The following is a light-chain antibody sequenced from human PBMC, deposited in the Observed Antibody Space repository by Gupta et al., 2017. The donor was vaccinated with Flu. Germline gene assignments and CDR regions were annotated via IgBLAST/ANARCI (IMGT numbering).Light chain of an antibody. CDR1: QSVNFH. V-gene: IGKV3D-15*03. CDR3: QHYNNWPPWT. J-gene: IGKJ1*01. Sequence: IVMTQSPATLSVSPGERATLSCRASQSVNFHLAWYQQKPGQAPRLVIYDASIRATGIPARFSGSGSGTDFTLTISNVQSGDFGVYYCQHYNNWPPWTFGQGTRVEVK. CDR2: DAS.